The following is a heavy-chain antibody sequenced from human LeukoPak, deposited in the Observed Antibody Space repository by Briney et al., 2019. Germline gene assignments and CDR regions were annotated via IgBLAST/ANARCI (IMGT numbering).Heavy chain of an antibody. CDR2: INHSGST. CDR3: ARHPYRYYFDY. V-gene: IGHV4-34*01. Sequence: SETLSLTCAVYGGSFSGYYWSWIRQPPGKGLEWIGEINHSGSTNYNSSLKSRVTISVDTSKNQFSLKLSFVTAADTAVYYCARHPYRYYFDYWGQGTLVTVSS. D-gene: IGHD1-14*01. CDR1: GGSFSGYY. J-gene: IGHJ4*02.